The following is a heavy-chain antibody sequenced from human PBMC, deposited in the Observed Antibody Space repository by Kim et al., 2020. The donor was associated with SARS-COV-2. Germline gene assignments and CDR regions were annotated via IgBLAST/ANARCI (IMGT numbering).Heavy chain of an antibody. CDR1: GFTFSSYG. V-gene: IGHV3-30*18. CDR2: ISYDGSNK. D-gene: IGHD6-19*01. Sequence: GGSLRLSCAASGFTFSSYGMHWVRQAPGKGLEWVAVISYDGSNKNYADSVKGRFTIARDNSKNTLYLQMNSLRAEDTAVYYCAKGGSGWFSASGAFDIWGQGTMVTVSS. CDR3: AKGGSGWFSASGAFDI. J-gene: IGHJ3*02.